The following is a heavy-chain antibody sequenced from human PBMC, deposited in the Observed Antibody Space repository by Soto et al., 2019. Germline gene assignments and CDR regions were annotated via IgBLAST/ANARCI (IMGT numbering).Heavy chain of an antibody. CDR1: GGSISSSSYY. D-gene: IGHD3-10*01. J-gene: IGHJ4*02. CDR2: IYYSGST. CDR3: AKIWFGELLGDY. V-gene: IGHV4-39*01. Sequence: QLQLQESGPGLVKPSETLSLTCTVSGGSISSSSYYWGWIRQPPGKGLEWIGSIYYSGSTSYTPSPNSRVNISVETSKIQFSLKLSSVTAADTAVYYCAKIWFGELLGDYSGQGTLVTVSS.